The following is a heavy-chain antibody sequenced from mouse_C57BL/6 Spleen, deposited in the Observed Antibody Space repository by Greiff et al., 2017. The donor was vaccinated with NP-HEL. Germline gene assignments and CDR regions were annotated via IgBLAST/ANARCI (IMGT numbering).Heavy chain of an antibody. V-gene: IGHV2-9-1*01. CDR1: GFSLTSYA. J-gene: IGHJ4*01. D-gene: IGHD1-1*02. CDR3: ARNGNYAMDD. CDR2: IWPGGGT. Sequence: VKLVESGPGLVAPSPSLSITCTVSGFSLTSYAISWVRQPPGKGLEWLGVIWPGGGTNYYSALKSRLSTSKDNTKSQVFLKMTSLQTEDTARDYCARNGNYAMDDWGQGTSVTVSS.